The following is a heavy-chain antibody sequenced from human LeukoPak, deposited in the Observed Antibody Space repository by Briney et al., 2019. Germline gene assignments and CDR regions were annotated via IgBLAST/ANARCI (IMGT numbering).Heavy chain of an antibody. CDR3: ARGDYYGSGSYAY. Sequence: GGSLRLSCAAPGFTVSSNYMSWVRQAPGKGLEWVSVIYSGGSTYYADSVKGRFTISRDNSKNTLYLQMNSLRAEDTAVYYCARGDYYGSGSYAYWGQGTLVTVSS. CDR1: GFTVSSNY. CDR2: IYSGGST. D-gene: IGHD3-10*01. V-gene: IGHV3-53*01. J-gene: IGHJ4*02.